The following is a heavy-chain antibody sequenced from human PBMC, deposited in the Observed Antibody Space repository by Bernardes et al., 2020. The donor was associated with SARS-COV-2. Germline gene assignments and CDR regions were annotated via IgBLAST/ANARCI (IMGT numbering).Heavy chain of an antibody. Sequence: SGPTLVKPTQTLTLTCSFSGFSLTTNGMRVSWLRQPPGKALEWLARIDWDDDKFYSTSLRTRLTISRDTSKNQVVLTMTNMDPVDTGTYYCARINVHFDMDVWGQGTTVTVSS. J-gene: IGHJ6*02. CDR3: ARINVHFDMDV. CDR1: GFSLTTNGMR. D-gene: IGHD3-16*01. V-gene: IGHV2-70*04. CDR2: IDWDDDK.